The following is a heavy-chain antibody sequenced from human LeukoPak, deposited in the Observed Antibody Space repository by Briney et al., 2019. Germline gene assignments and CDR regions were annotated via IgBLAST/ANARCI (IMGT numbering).Heavy chain of an antibody. CDR3: ARGRREFWVTNLYYFDY. J-gene: IGHJ4*02. V-gene: IGHV3-21*01. D-gene: IGHD2-21*02. CDR1: GFTFSSYS. CDR2: ISSSSSYI. Sequence: GGSLRLSCAASGFTFSSYSMNWVRQAPGKGLEWVSSISSSSSYIYYADSVKGRFTISRDNAKNSLYLQMNSLRAEDTAVYYCARGRREFWVTNLYYFDYWGQGTLVTVSS.